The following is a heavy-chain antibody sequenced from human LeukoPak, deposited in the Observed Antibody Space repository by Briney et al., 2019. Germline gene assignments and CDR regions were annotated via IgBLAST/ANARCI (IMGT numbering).Heavy chain of an antibody. CDR1: GGTFSSYA. D-gene: IGHD6-6*01. CDR3: ARSGLSARANFDY. J-gene: IGHJ4*02. Sequence: SVKVSCKASGGTFSSYAISWVRQAPGQGLEWMGGINPIFGTANYAQKFQGRVTITTDESTSTAYMELSSLRSEDTAVYYCARSGLSARANFDYWGQGTLVTVSS. V-gene: IGHV1-69*05. CDR2: INPIFGTA.